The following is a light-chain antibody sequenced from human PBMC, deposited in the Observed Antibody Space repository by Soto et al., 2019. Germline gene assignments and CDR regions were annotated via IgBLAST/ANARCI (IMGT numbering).Light chain of an antibody. J-gene: IGKJ4*01. V-gene: IGKV3-11*01. Sequence: EIVLTQSPATLSLSPGDRATLSCRASQSVRSYLAWYQQKIGQAPRLLIYDASNRATGIPARFSGSGSGTDFTLTISSLEPEDFAVYYCQQRSNWPLTFGGGTKVEIK. CDR2: DAS. CDR3: QQRSNWPLT. CDR1: QSVRSY.